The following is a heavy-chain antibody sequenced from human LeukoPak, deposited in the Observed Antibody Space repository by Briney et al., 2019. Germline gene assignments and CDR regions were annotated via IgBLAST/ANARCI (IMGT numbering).Heavy chain of an antibody. CDR3: ASETPRAGRPRVP. Sequence: SETLSLTCAVYGGSFSGYYWSWIRQPPGKGLVWIGEINHSGSTNYNPSLKSRVTISVDTSKNQFSLKLSSVTAADTAVYYCASETPRAGRPRVPWGQGTLVTVSS. J-gene: IGHJ5*02. CDR2: INHSGST. D-gene: IGHD6-19*01. V-gene: IGHV4-34*01. CDR1: GGSFSGYY.